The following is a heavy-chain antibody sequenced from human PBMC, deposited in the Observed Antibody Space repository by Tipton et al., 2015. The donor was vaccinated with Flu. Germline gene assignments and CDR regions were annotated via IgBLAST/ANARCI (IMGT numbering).Heavy chain of an antibody. Sequence: TLSLTCAVYGGSFSAYYWSWIRQSAGKGLEWIGRIYTTGSTNYNPSLRSRVTISGDTSKNHFSVQLSSVTAADTAVYYCARSPSYSGSGVYPYYFDDWGQGTLVTVSS. CDR3: ARSPSYSGSGVYPYYFDD. CDR2: IYTTGST. V-gene: IGHV4-59*10. D-gene: IGHD3-10*01. CDR1: GGSFSAYY. J-gene: IGHJ4*02.